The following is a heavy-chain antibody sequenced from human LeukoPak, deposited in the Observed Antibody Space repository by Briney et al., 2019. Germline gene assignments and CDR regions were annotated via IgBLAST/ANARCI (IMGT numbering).Heavy chain of an antibody. D-gene: IGHD6-19*01. J-gene: IGHJ4*02. CDR1: GFTFSSYG. Sequence: GGSLRLSCAASGFTFSSYGMHWVRQAPGKGLEWVAVIWYDGSNKYYADSVKGRFTISRDNSKNTLYLQMNSLRAEDTAVYYCARDHSSGWYPDYFDYWGQGTLVTVSS. CDR3: ARDHSSGWYPDYFDY. CDR2: IWYDGSNK. V-gene: IGHV3-33*01.